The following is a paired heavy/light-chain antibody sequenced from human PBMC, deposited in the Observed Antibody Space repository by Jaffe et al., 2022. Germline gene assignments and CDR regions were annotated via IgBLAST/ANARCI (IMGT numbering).Heavy chain of an antibody. CDR2: INHSGST. J-gene: IGHJ4*02. V-gene: IGHV4-34*01. D-gene: IGHD6-13*01. CDR1: GGSFSGYY. Sequence: QVQLQQWGAGLLKPSETLSLTCAVYGGSFSGYYWSWIRQPPGKGLEWIGEINHSGSTNYNPSLKSRVTISVDTSKNQFSLKLSSVTAADTAVYYCARGRGRIAAADNPWYYFDYWGQGTLVTVSS. CDR3: ARGRGRIAAADNPWYYFDY.
Light chain of an antibody. CDR1: SLRSYY. Sequence: SSELTQDPAVSVALGQTVRITCQGDSLRSYYASWYQQKPGQAPVLVIYGKNNRPSGIPDRFSGSSSGNTASLTITGAQAEDEADYYCNSRDSSGNHLHYVFGTGTKVTVL. J-gene: IGLJ1*01. V-gene: IGLV3-19*01. CDR2: GKN. CDR3: NSRDSSGNHLHYV.